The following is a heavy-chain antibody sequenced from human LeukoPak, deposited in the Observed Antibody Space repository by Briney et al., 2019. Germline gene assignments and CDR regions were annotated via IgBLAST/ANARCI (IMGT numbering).Heavy chain of an antibody. V-gene: IGHV1-8*01. CDR3: ARSLRWLQFSPLGY. CDR2: MSPNSGNT. D-gene: IGHD5-24*01. CDR1: GYTFTSYD. J-gene: IGHJ4*02. Sequence: GASVKVSCKASGYTFTSYDINWVRQATGQGLEWMGWMSPNSGNTGYAQKFQGRVTITRNTSISTAYMELSSLRSEDTAVYYCARSLRWLQFSPLGYWGQGTLVTVSS.